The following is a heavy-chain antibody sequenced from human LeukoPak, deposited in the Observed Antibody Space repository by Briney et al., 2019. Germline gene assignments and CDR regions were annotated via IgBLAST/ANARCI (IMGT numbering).Heavy chain of an antibody. CDR2: TRNKANSYTT. CDR1: GFTFSDHC. Sequence: GGSLRLSCAASGFTFSDHCMDWVRQAPGKGLEWVGRTRNKANSYTTEYAASVKGRFTISRDDSKKSLYLQMNSLKTEDTAVYYCARESGGGVLGYFDLWGRGTLVSVSS. V-gene: IGHV3-72*01. D-gene: IGHD3-10*01. J-gene: IGHJ2*01. CDR3: ARESGGGVLGYFDL.